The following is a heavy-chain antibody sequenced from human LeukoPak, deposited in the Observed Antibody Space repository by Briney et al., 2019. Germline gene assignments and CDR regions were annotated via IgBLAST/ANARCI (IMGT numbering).Heavy chain of an antibody. V-gene: IGHV4-59*01. CDR2: LSMMGTT. CDR3: TRNRGYYVNDY. J-gene: IGHJ4*02. CDR1: GASIRSSF. Sequence: PSETLSLTCTVSGASIRSSFWNWIRQPPGRGLEWIGYLSMMGTTNYNPSLKSRVTISADTSENQFSLKVSSVTAADTAVYYCTRNRGYYVNDYWGQGILVTVSS. D-gene: IGHD1-26*01.